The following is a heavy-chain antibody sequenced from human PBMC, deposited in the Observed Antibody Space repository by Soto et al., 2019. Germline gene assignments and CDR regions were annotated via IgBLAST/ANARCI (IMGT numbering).Heavy chain of an antibody. CDR2: IYYSGST. Sequence: SETLSLTGTVSGGSISSYYWSWIRQPPGKGLEWIGYIYYSGSTNYNPSLKSRVTISVDTSKNQFSLKLSSVTAADTAVYYCARADRVNAFDIWGQGTMVTVSS. CDR3: ARADRVNAFDI. J-gene: IGHJ3*02. V-gene: IGHV4-59*01. CDR1: GGSISSYY.